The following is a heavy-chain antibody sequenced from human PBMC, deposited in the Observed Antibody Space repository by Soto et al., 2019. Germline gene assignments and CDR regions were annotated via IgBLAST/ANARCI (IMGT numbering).Heavy chain of an antibody. J-gene: IGHJ3*02. CDR1: GGSISSGGYY. D-gene: IGHD3-16*01. Sequence: PSETLSLTCTVSGGSISSGGYYWSWIRQHPGKGLEWIGYIYYSGSTYYNPSLKSRVTISVDTSKNQFSLKLSSVTAADTAVYYCARDLHMITFGGGMPWDAFYIWGQGTMVTVSS. CDR2: IYYSGST. V-gene: IGHV4-31*03. CDR3: ARDLHMITFGGGMPWDAFYI.